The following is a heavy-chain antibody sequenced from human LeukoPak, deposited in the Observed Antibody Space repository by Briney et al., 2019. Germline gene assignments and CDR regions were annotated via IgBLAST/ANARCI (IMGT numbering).Heavy chain of an antibody. CDR2: ISGSGGST. CDR3: ASSYSSSWYAWFDP. Sequence: GGSLRLSCAASGVSFSSYAMSWVRQAPGKGLEWVSAISGSGGSTYYTDSVKGRFTISRDNSKNTLYLQMNSLRAEDTAVYYCASSYSSSWYAWFDPWGQGTLVTVSS. D-gene: IGHD6-13*01. CDR1: GVSFSSYA. J-gene: IGHJ5*02. V-gene: IGHV3-23*01.